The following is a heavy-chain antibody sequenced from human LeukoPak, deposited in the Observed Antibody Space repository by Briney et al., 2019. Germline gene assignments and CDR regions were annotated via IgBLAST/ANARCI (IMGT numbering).Heavy chain of an antibody. J-gene: IGHJ3*02. Sequence: GGSLRLSCAASGFTFSSYWRSWVRQAPGKGLEWVANIKQDGSEKYYVDSVKGRFTISRDNAKNSLYLQMNSLRAEDTAVYYCARDVVGRRRGAFDIWGQGTMLTVSS. CDR1: GFTFSSYW. V-gene: IGHV3-7*01. D-gene: IGHD2-21*01. CDR3: ARDVVGRRRGAFDI. CDR2: IKQDGSEK.